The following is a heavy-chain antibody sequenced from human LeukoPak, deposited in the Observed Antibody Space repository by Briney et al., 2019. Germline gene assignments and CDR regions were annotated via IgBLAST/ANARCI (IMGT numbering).Heavy chain of an antibody. D-gene: IGHD6-6*01. V-gene: IGHV3-74*01. Sequence: GGSLRLSCAASGFTFSSYGMHWVGQAPGKGLVWVSRINSDGSSTCYADSVKVGFTISRDNAKNTLYLQMKSLRAEDTAVYYGAREPRSSASGGIDYWGQGTLVTVSS. CDR2: INSDGSST. CDR1: GFTFSSYG. CDR3: AREPRSSASGGIDY. J-gene: IGHJ4*02.